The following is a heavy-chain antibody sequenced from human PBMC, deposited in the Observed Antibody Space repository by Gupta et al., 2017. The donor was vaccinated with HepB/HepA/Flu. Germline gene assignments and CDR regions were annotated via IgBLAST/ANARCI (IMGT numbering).Heavy chain of an antibody. J-gene: IGHJ6*03. D-gene: IGHD2-21*01. CDR3: ARGVGLHGGDLPYDNQYCIDG. V-gene: IGHV1-2*02. CDR1: GYPFTDYA. Sequence: QVQLLQPGGAVRKPWASVKVSSKASGYPFTDYALHGVRQAPGQGMEWVGWMDPNRCSTKFAQKCQGKVIITRDTDISTAYMEVSRRRSGDTAIYYCARGVGLHGGDLPYDNQYCIDGWGQGTTVTVSS. CDR2: MDPNRCST.